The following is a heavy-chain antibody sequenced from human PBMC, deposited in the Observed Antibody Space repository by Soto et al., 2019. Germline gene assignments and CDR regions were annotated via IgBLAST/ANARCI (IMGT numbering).Heavy chain of an antibody. CDR1: GFTVSSNY. Sequence: EVQLVESGGGLVQPGGSLRLSCTASGFTVSSNYMSWVRQAPGKGLEWVSVIYSGGSTYYADSVKGRFTISRHNSKNTLYLQMNSLRAEDTAVYYCAREGGLYCSSTSWFRRRDDAFEIWGQGTMVTVSS. D-gene: IGHD2-2*01. J-gene: IGHJ3*02. V-gene: IGHV3-53*04. CDR3: AREGGLYCSSTSWFRRRDDAFEI. CDR2: IYSGGST.